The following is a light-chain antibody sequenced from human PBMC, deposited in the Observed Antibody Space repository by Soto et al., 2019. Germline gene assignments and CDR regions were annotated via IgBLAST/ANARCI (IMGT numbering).Light chain of an antibody. CDR2: DAS. CDR3: QQYDNLKIT. CDR1: QDISNY. V-gene: IGKV1-33*01. J-gene: IGKJ5*01. Sequence: DIQMTQSPSSLSASVGDRVTITCQASQDISNYLNWYQQKPGKAPKLLIYDASNLETGVPSRFSGSGSGTDFTFTISNLQPEDIATYYCQQYDNLKITFGQGTRLEIK.